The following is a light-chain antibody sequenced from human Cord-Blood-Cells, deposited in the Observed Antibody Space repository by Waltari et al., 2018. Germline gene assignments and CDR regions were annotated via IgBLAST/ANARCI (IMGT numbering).Light chain of an antibody. CDR2: GAS. Sequence: EIVFTQSPGTLSLSPGERATPSCRASQSVSSSYLAWYQQKPGQAPRLLIYGASSRATGIPDRFSGSGSGTDFTLTISRLEPEDFAVYYCQQYGSSPYTFGQGTKLEIK. J-gene: IGKJ2*01. CDR3: QQYGSSPYT. CDR1: QSVSSSY. V-gene: IGKV3-20*01.